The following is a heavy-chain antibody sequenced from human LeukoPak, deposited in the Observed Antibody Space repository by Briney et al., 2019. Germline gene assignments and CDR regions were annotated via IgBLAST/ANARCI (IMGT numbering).Heavy chain of an antibody. V-gene: IGHV3-21*01. CDR1: GFTFSFYD. D-gene: IGHD5-24*01. Sequence: GGSLRLSCAASGFTFSFYDMTWVRQATGKGLEWVSSISRNSNYRFSAGSVRGRFIISRDDAKNSLFLDMNRLSGEDTGIYYCARIGPGTDVYNSFDSWGQGTLVTVSS. CDR3: ARIGPGTDVYNSFDS. J-gene: IGHJ4*02. CDR2: ISRNSNYR.